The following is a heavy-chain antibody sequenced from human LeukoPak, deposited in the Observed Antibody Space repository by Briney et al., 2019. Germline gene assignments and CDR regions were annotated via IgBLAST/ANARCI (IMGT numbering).Heavy chain of an antibody. V-gene: IGHV4-4*07. CDR1: GGSFSGYY. D-gene: IGHD1-7*01. Sequence: SETLSLTCAVYGGSFSGYYWSWIRQPAGKGLEWIGRIYTSGSTNYNPSLKSRVTISVDTSKNQFSLKLSSVTAADTAVYYCARDGYNWNYPGPYNWFDPWGQGTLVTVSS. CDR2: IYTSGST. J-gene: IGHJ5*02. CDR3: ARDGYNWNYPGPYNWFDP.